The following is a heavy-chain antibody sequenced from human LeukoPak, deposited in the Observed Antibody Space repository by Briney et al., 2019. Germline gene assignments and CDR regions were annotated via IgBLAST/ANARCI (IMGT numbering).Heavy chain of an antibody. V-gene: IGHV3-66*04. CDR3: ARHVVAVGFDY. D-gene: IGHD3-22*01. CDR2: IYSGGST. Sequence: GGSLRLSCAASGFTVSSNYMSWVRQAPGKGLEWVSVIYSGGSTYYADSVKGRFTISRDNSKNTLYLQMNSLRAEDTAVYYCARHVVAVGFDYWGQGTLVTVSS. J-gene: IGHJ4*02. CDR1: GFTVSSNY.